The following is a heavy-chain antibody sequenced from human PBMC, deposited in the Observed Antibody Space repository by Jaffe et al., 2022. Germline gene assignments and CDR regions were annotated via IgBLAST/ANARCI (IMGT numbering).Heavy chain of an antibody. Sequence: QVQLVQSGAEVKKPGASVKVSCKASGYTFTGYYMHWVRQAPGQGLEWMGRINPNSGGTNYAQKFQGRVTMTRDTSISTAYMELSRLRSDDTAVYYCARDRNTVAGTRRGAFDIWGQGTMVTVSS. D-gene: IGHD6-19*01. CDR3: ARDRNTVAGTRRGAFDI. V-gene: IGHV1-2*06. CDR1: GYTFTGYY. J-gene: IGHJ3*02. CDR2: INPNSGGT.